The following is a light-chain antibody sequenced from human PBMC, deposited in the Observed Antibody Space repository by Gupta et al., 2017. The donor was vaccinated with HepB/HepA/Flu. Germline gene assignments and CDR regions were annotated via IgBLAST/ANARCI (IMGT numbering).Light chain of an antibody. CDR1: SGHSDYA. Sequence: QLVLTQSPSASASLGASVKLTCTLSSGHSDYAIAWHQRQPEKGPRYMMKIRSDGNYTKGSGIPDRFSGPRSGADRHLTISSLQSDDEADYYCQTWGAGTVVFGGGTKLTVL. CDR3: QTWGAGTVV. V-gene: IGLV4-69*02. J-gene: IGLJ2*01. CDR2: IRSDGNY.